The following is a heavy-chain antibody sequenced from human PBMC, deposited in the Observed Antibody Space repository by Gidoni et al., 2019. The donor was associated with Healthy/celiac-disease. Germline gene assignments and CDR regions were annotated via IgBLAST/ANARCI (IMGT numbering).Heavy chain of an antibody. J-gene: IGHJ4*02. CDR2: ISGTGGST. CDR1: GFTFNSYA. D-gene: IGHD2-2*01. V-gene: IGHV3-23*01. Sequence: EVQLLESGGGLVQPGGSLRLSCAASGFTFNSYAMSWVRQAPGKGLAWVAAISGTGGSTYYADYVRGRFNISRDNSKDTLYLQMNSRRAEDTAVYYCAKDFLSSVASVIIPVASVWGQGTLVTVSS. CDR3: AKDFLSSVASVIIPVASV.